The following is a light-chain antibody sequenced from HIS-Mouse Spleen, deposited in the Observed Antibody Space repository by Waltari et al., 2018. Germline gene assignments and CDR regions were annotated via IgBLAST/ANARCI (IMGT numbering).Light chain of an antibody. CDR2: EDS. Sequence: SYELTQPPSVSVSPGQTARITCSGDALPKEYAYWYQQKSGQAPVLCIYEDSKRPSGIPERFSGSSSGTMATLTISGAQVEDEADYYCYSTDSSGNHRVFGGGTKLTVL. V-gene: IGLV3-10*01. CDR1: ALPKEY. J-gene: IGLJ2*01. CDR3: YSTDSSGNHRV.